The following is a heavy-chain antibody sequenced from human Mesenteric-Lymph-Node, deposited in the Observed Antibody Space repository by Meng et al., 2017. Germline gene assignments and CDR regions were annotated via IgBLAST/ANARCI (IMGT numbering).Heavy chain of an antibody. CDR2: ISSSSSYI. J-gene: IGHJ4*01. V-gene: IGHV3-21*01. CDR1: GFTFSSYS. CDR3: AGYCSGGSCYSGFDY. D-gene: IGHD2-15*01. Sequence: GGSLRLSCAASGFTFSSYSMNWVRQAPGKGLEWVSSISSSSSYIYYADSVKGRFTISRDNAKNSLYLQMNSLRAEDTAVYYCAGYCSGGSCYSGFDYWGQGTLVNVAS.